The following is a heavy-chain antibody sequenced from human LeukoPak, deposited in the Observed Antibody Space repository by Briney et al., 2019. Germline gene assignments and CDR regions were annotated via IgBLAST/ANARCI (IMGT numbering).Heavy chain of an antibody. CDR1: GFTFSSYA. J-gene: IGHJ4*02. Sequence: GGSLRLSCAASGFTFSSYAMHWVRQAPGKGLEWVAVISYDGSNKYYADSVKGRFTISRDNSKNTLYLQMNSLRAEDTAVYYCARQHSSSWYDRVDYWGQGTLVTVSS. D-gene: IGHD6-13*01. CDR2: ISYDGSNK. CDR3: ARQHSSSWYDRVDY. V-gene: IGHV3-30-3*01.